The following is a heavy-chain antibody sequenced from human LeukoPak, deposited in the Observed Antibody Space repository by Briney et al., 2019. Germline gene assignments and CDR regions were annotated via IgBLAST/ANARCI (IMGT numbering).Heavy chain of an antibody. D-gene: IGHD2-21*01. CDR3: AKTVVVITFRFDS. CDR2: ISGDGART. J-gene: IGHJ4*02. V-gene: IGHV3-23*01. Sequence: GGSLRLSCAASGFSFNNCVMSWVRQASGKGLEWVSAISGDGARTYYADSVKGRFTISRDNSKNTLDLQMNSLRAEDTAIYYCAKTVVVITFRFDSWGQGSLVTVSS. CDR1: GFSFNNCV.